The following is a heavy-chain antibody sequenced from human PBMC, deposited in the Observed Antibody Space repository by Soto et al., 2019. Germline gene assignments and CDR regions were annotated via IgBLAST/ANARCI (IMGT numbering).Heavy chain of an antibody. D-gene: IGHD2-21*01. V-gene: IGHV4-59*01. Sequence: SETLSLTCTVSDGSISSYYWSWIRQPPGKGLEWIGYIYYSGSTNYNPSLKSRVTISVETSKNQFSLKLSSVTVADTAVYYCARDQFRDGPMCYYATDVWGQGTMPTLS. J-gene: IGHJ6*02. CDR2: IYYSGST. CDR1: DGSISSYY. CDR3: ARDQFRDGPMCYYATDV.